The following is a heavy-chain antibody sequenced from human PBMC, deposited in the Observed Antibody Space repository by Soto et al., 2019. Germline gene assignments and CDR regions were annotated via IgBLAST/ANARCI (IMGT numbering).Heavy chain of an antibody. CDR3: ASSTMVRGSRLAFDI. CDR2: INHSGST. CDR1: GGSFSGYY. J-gene: IGHJ3*02. V-gene: IGHV4-34*01. Sequence: SETLSLTCAVYGGSFSGYYWSWIRQPPGKGLEWIGEINHSGSTNYNPSLKSRVTISVDTSKNQFSLKLSSVTAADTAVYYCASSTMVRGSRLAFDIWGQGTMVTVSS. D-gene: IGHD3-10*01.